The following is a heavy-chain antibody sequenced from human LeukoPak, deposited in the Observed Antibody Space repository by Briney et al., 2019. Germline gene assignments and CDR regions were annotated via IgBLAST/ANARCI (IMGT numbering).Heavy chain of an antibody. D-gene: IGHD4-23*01. V-gene: IGHV3-7*01. J-gene: IGHJ3*02. CDR3: ARDQDYGGEVGAFDI. CDR1: GFIFSSYW. Sequence: GGSLRLSCAASGFIFSSYWMSWVHQAPGKGLEWVANIKQDGSEKYYVDSVKGRFTISRDNAKNSLYLQMNSLRAEDTAVYYCARDQDYGGEVGAFDIWGQGTMVTVSS. CDR2: IKQDGSEK.